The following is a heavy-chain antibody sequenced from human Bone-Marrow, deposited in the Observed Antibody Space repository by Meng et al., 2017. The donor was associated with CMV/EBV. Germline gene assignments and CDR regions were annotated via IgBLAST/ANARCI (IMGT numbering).Heavy chain of an antibody. J-gene: IGHJ6*02. CDR3: ARDRVTMIVVAIEGYGMDV. D-gene: IGHD3-22*01. CDR2: IKQDGSEK. V-gene: IGHV3-7*01. CDR1: GFTFSSYW. Sequence: GESLKISCAASGFTFSSYWMSWVRQAPGKGLEWVANIKQDGSEKYYVDSVKGRFTISRDNSKNTLYLQMNSLRAEDTAVYYCARDRVTMIVVAIEGYGMDVWGQGNTVNFYS.